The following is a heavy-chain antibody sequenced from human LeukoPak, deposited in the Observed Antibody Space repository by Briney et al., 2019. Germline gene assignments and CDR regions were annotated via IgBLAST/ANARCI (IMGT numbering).Heavy chain of an antibody. D-gene: IGHD1-7*01. V-gene: IGHV3-7*01. CDR2: IKQDGSEK. Sequence: GGSPRLSCAASGFTFSSYWMSWVRQAPGKGLEWVANIKQDGSEKYYVDSVKGRFTISRDNAKNSLYLQMNSLRAEDTAVYYRARVPSHSNYDAYWGQGTLVTVPS. J-gene: IGHJ4*02. CDR1: GFTFSSYW. CDR3: ARVPSHSNYDAY.